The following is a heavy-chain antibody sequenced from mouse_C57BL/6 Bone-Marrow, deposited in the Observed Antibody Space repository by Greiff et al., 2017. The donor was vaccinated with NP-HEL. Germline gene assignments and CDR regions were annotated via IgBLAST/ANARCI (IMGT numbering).Heavy chain of an antibody. CDR3: AASPRRYFDV. J-gene: IGHJ1*03. CDR1: GYSITSGYY. CDR2: ISYDGSN. Sequence: EVQVVESGPGLVKPSQSLSLTCSVTGYSITSGYYWNWIRQFPGNKLEWMGYISYDGSNNYNPSLKNRISITRDTSKNQFFLKLNSVTTEDTATYYCAASPRRYFDVWGTGTTVTVSS. D-gene: IGHD6-1*01. V-gene: IGHV3-6*01.